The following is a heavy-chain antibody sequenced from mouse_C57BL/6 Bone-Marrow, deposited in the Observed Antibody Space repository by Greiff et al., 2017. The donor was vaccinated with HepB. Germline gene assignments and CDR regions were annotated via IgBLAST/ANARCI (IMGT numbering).Heavy chain of an antibody. CDR2: INPNNGGT. D-gene: IGHD1-1*01. CDR3: ARGYYYGRRKTWFAY. Sequence: VQLQQSGPELVKPGASVKISCKASGYTFTDYYMNWVKQSHGKSLEWIGDINPNNGGTSYNQKFKGKATLTVDKSSSTAYMELRSLTSGDSAVYYCARGYYYGRRKTWFAYWGQGTLVTVSA. J-gene: IGHJ3*01. CDR1: GYTFTDYY. V-gene: IGHV1-26*01.